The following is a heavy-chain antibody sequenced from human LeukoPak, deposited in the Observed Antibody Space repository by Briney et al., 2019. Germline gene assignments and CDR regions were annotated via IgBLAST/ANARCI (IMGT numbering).Heavy chain of an antibody. J-gene: IGHJ3*02. D-gene: IGHD2-15*01. CDR2: ISYDGSNK. V-gene: IGHV3-30*03. Sequence: GGSLRLSCAASGFTFSSYGMHWVRQAPGKGLEWVAVISYDGSNKYYADSVKGRFTISRDNSKNTLYLQMNSLRAEDTAVYYCAVVAAPLDAFAIWGQGTMVTVSS. CDR3: AVVAAPLDAFAI. CDR1: GFTFSSYG.